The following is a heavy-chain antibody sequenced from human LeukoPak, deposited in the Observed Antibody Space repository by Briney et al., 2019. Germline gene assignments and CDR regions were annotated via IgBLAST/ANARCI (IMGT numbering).Heavy chain of an antibody. Sequence: ASVKVSCKASGYTFTSYYMHWVRQAPGQGLEWMGIINPSGGSTSYAQKFQGRVTMTRDTSTSTVYMELSSLRSEDTAVYYCAKEFGNGYSYVLLDYWGQGTLVTVSS. CDR1: GYTFTSYY. CDR2: INPSGGST. J-gene: IGHJ4*02. D-gene: IGHD5-18*01. CDR3: AKEFGNGYSYVLLDY. V-gene: IGHV1-46*01.